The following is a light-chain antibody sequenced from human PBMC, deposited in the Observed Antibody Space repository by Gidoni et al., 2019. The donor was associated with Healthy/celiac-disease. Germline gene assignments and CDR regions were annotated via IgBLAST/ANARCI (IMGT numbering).Light chain of an antibody. Sequence: DIQLTQSPSFLSASVGDRVTITCRASQGISRYLAWYQQKPGKAPKLLIYASSTLQSGVPSRFSGRGSGTEFTLTLSRLQPEDFATYYCQQLNSYPSFLFGPGTKVDIK. CDR3: QQLNSYPSFL. CDR2: ASS. CDR1: QGISRY. V-gene: IGKV1-9*01. J-gene: IGKJ3*01.